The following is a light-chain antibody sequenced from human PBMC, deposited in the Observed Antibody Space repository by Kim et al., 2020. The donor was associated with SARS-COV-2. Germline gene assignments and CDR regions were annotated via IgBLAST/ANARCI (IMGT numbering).Light chain of an antibody. V-gene: IGKV1-33*01. CDR2: DAF. J-gene: IGKJ1*01. Sequence: GDRVTITCRASQAISTYLNWYQQKPGKAPKVLIYDAFKLETGVPSRFSGSGSGTHFTFTIDGLQPEDIATYYCQQYSNLATFGQGTKVDIK. CDR3: QQYSNLAT. CDR1: QAISTY.